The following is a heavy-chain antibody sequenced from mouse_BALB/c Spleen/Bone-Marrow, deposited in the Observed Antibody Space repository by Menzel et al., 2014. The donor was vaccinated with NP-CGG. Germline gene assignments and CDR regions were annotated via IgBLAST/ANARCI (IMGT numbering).Heavy chain of an antibody. CDR2: ILPGSGST. J-gene: IGHJ3*01. CDR1: GYTFSSYW. D-gene: IGHD2-1*01. CDR3: AREDGNHVGFAY. Sequence: VKLMGSGAELMKPGASVKISCKATGYTFSSYWIEWVKQRPGHGLEWIGEILPGSGSTNYNEKFKGKATFTADTSSNTAYMQLSSLTSEDSAVYYCAREDGNHVGFAYWGQGTLVTVSA. V-gene: IGHV1-9*01.